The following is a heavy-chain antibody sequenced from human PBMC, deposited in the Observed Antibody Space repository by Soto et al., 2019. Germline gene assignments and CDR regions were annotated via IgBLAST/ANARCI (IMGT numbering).Heavy chain of an antibody. J-gene: IGHJ5*02. D-gene: IGHD6-19*01. CDR1: GLSITDSEMG. V-gene: IGHV2-26*01. CDR3: ARRNLAGAGSPWFDP. Sequence: QVTLKESGPVLVKPTETLTLRCTVSGLSITDSEMGVSWIRQPPGQPLEWLAHIDSSGEKSYRTFLKSRLAISKDTSKSQIVLTMTNMDPADTATYYCARRNLAGAGSPWFDPWGQGIPVTVSS. CDR2: IDSSGEK.